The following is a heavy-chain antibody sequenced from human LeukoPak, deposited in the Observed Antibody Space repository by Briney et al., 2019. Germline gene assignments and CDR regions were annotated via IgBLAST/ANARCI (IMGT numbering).Heavy chain of an antibody. Sequence: GESLKISCKGSGYSFTSYRIGWVRQMPGKGLEWMGIIYPGDSDTRYSPSFQGQVTISADKSISTAYLQWSSLKASDTAMYYCARIIRIAAAGNAYDYWGQGTLVTVSS. CDR3: ARIIRIAAAGNAYDY. CDR2: IYPGDSDT. J-gene: IGHJ4*02. CDR1: GYSFTSYR. D-gene: IGHD6-13*01. V-gene: IGHV5-51*01.